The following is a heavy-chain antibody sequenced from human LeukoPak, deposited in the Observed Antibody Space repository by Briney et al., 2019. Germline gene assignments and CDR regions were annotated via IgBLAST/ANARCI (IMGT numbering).Heavy chain of an antibody. D-gene: IGHD3-16*02. CDR2: IYSGGST. V-gene: IGHV3-66*02. CDR1: GFTVSSNY. CDR3: ARAHSRRSVWGSYRPKYYFDY. Sequence: GGSLRLSCAASGFTVSSNYMSWVRQAPGKGLELVSVIYSGGSTYYADSVKGRFTISRDNSKNTLYLQMNSLRAEDTAVYYCARAHSRRSVWGSYRPKYYFDYWGQGTLVTVSS. J-gene: IGHJ4*02.